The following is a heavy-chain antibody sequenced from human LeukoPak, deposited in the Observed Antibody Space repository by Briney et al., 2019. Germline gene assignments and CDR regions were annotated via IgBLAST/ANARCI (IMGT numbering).Heavy chain of an antibody. D-gene: IGHD3-10*01. J-gene: IGHJ4*02. CDR1: GGSSSGYY. CDR3: AREGPHGSGIYYNPLDY. Sequence: NPSETLSLTCAVYGGSSSGYYWSWIRQPPGKGLEWSGEINHSGSTNYNPSLKSRVTISVDTSKNQFSLELSSVTAADTALYYCAREGPHGSGIYYNPLDYWGQGALVIVSS. CDR2: INHSGST. V-gene: IGHV4-34*01.